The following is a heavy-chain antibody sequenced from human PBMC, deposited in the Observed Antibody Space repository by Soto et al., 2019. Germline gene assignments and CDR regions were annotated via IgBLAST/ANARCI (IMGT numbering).Heavy chain of an antibody. J-gene: IGHJ4*02. Sequence: RGESLKISCKGSGYVFTTYWIGWVRQMPGKGLEWMGIIYPGDSDTKYSPSFQGQVTISADRSITTAYLQWSSLEASDTAMYYCTRHGGSGNYYTIDQWGQGTLVTVSS. V-gene: IGHV5-51*01. CDR1: GYVFTTYW. CDR3: TRHGGSGNYYTIDQ. CDR2: IYPGDSDT. D-gene: IGHD3-10*01.